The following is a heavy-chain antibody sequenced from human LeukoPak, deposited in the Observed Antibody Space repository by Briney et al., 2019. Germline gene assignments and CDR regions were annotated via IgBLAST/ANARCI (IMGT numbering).Heavy chain of an antibody. J-gene: IGHJ4*02. Sequence: QPGGSLRLSCEASGFTFSGSAIHWVRQASGKGLEWVGRIRGKVNSYATEYAASVKGRFTISRDDSRNTAYLQMNSLKTEDTAVYYCSGLGIAAAGTDYWGQGTLVTVSS. CDR3: SGLGIAAAGTDY. D-gene: IGHD6-13*01. CDR1: GFTFSGSA. V-gene: IGHV3-73*01. CDR2: IRGKVNSYAT.